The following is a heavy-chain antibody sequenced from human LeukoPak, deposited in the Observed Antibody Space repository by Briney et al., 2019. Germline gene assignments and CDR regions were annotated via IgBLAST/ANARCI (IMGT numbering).Heavy chain of an antibody. Sequence: PGGSLRLSCAASGFTFSGYSIDWVRQAPGKGLEWLSYISSSSSTIYYADSVKGRFTISRDNAKNSVYLQMNSLRAEDTAVYYCARVWSSGYTKDYWGQGTLVTVSS. V-gene: IGHV3-48*04. CDR3: ARVWSSGYTKDY. J-gene: IGHJ4*02. D-gene: IGHD3-22*01. CDR1: GFTFSGYS. CDR2: ISSSSSTI.